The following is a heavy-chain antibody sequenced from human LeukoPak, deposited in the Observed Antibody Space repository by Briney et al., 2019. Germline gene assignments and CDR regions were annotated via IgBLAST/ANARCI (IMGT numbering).Heavy chain of an antibody. J-gene: IGHJ4*02. Sequence: PGGSLRLSCAASGFTFSSYSMDWVRQAPGKGLEWVSSISSSSSYIYYADSVKGRFTISRDNAKNSLYLQMNSLRAEDTAVYYCARALTKTFDYWGQGTLVTVSS. CDR1: GFTFSSYS. D-gene: IGHD2-2*01. CDR2: ISSSSSYI. CDR3: ARALTKTFDY. V-gene: IGHV3-21*01.